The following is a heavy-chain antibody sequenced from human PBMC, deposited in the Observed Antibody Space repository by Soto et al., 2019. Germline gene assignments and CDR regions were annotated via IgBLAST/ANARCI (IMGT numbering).Heavy chain of an antibody. J-gene: IGHJ4*02. CDR3: SRRGSGSYYDY. D-gene: IGHD1-26*01. V-gene: IGHV3-23*01. Sequence: EVQLLESGGVLVQPGGSLSLSCAASGFTFSSYAMRWVRQAPGKGLEWVSAISGSGGSTYYADSVKGRFTISRDNSKNTLYLQMNSLRAEDTAVYYCSRRGSGSYYDYWGQGTLVTVSS. CDR2: ISGSGGST. CDR1: GFTFSSYA.